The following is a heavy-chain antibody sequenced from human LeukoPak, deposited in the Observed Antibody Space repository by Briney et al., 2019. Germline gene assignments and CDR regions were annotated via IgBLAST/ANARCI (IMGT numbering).Heavy chain of an antibody. CDR2: IYYSGST. J-gene: IGHJ6*02. CDR1: GGSISSSSYY. Sequence: SETLSLTCTVSGGSISSSSYYWGWIRQPPGKGLEWIGSIYYSGSTYYNPSLKSRVTISVDTSKNQFSLKLSSVTAADTAVYYCARDRGSYGYYYYGMDVWGQGTTATVSS. CDR3: ARDRGSYGYYYYGMDV. D-gene: IGHD5-18*01. V-gene: IGHV4-39*07.